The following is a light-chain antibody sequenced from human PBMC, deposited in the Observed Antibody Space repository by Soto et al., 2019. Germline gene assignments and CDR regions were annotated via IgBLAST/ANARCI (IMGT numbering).Light chain of an antibody. CDR2: GAS. V-gene: IGKV3-20*01. CDR3: QQYAGSWT. Sequence: EIVLTQSPGTLSLSPGERATLSCRASQSLSNNFLAWYQQKPGQAPRLLVDGASSRATGIPDRFSGSGSGTDLTLTISRLEPEDVAVYYCQQYAGSWTFGQGTKVEIK. CDR1: QSLSNNF. J-gene: IGKJ1*01.